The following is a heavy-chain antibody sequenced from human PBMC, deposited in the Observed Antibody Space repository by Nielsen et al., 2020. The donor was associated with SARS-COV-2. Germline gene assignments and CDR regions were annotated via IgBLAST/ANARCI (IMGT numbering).Heavy chain of an antibody. CDR3: ARVSGYYWPQDY. CDR1: GFSFNTFG. D-gene: IGHD5-12*01. J-gene: IGHJ4*02. V-gene: IGHV3-23*01. Sequence: GESLKISCAASGFSFNTFGMSWVRQTPGKGLEWISTISGTADSTYYADSVKDRFTISRDNSKNTLYLQMNSLRAEDTATYYCARVSGYYWPQDYWGQGTLVTVSS. CDR2: ISGTADST.